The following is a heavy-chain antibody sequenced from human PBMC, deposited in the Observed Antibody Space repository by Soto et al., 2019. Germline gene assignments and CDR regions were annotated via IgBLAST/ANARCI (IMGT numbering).Heavy chain of an antibody. J-gene: IGHJ5*02. Sequence: LKISCKGSGYSLTSYWIGWVRQMPGKGLEWMGIIYPGGSDTRYSPSFQGQVTISADKSISTAYLQWSSLKASDTAMYYCARQPQGGNHGSWFDPWGQGTLVTSPQ. CDR2: IYPGGSDT. V-gene: IGHV5-51*01. CDR3: ARQPQGGNHGSWFDP. D-gene: IGHD2-15*01. CDR1: GYSLTSYW.